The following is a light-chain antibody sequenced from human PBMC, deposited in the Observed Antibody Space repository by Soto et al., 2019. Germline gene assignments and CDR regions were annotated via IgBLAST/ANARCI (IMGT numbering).Light chain of an antibody. CDR1: GSDVGGYNY. CDR2: EVR. Sequence: QSALTQPASVSGSPGQSITISCTGTGSDVGGYNYVSWYQHHPHKAPKLMIYEVRNRPSGISNRFSGSKSGNTASLTISGLQAEDEADYYCCSYTSSSTLVFGGGTKLTVL. V-gene: IGLV2-14*01. J-gene: IGLJ3*02. CDR3: CSYTSSSTLV.